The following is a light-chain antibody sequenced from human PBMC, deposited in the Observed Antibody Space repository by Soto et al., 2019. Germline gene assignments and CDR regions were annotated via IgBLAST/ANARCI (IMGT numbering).Light chain of an antibody. CDR1: QGISNY. CDR2: SAS. J-gene: IGKJ1*01. Sequence: DIQMTQSPSSLSASVGDRVTITCRASQGISNYLAWYQQKPGKVPKLLIYSASTLQSGVPSRFSGSGSGTDFTLSINGLQPEDVAVYYCQNYDTAPWTFGQGTKVEIQ. V-gene: IGKV1-27*01. CDR3: QNYDTAPWT.